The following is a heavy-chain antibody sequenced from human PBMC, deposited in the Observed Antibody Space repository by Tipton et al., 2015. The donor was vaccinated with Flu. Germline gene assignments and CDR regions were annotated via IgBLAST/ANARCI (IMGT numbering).Heavy chain of an antibody. D-gene: IGHD2-2*01. V-gene: IGHV4-39*02. CDR3: ARDNFVIPAAMVY. CDR1: SGSIRSTNYF. J-gene: IGHJ4*02. CDR2: IYPSGTT. Sequence: TLSLTCTVSSGSIRSTNYFCAWIRQPPGKRLELIESIYPSGTTYYNPSLKSRVTISVDTSKSQFSLMLRSVTAADTAVYYCARDNFVIPAAMVYWGQGTLVTVSS.